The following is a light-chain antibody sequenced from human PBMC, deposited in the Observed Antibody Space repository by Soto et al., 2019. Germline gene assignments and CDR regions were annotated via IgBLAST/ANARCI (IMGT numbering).Light chain of an antibody. CDR1: ESMSNC. V-gene: IGKV1-5*01. CDR3: QQYNSYS. Sequence: DIQMTQSPSTLSTSVGDRVTITCRASESMSNCLAWYQQKPGKAPKLLISGASSLQSGVPSRFSGSASGTEFTLTISSLQPDAIATYYCQQYNSYSFGQGTKVDIK. CDR2: GAS. J-gene: IGKJ1*01.